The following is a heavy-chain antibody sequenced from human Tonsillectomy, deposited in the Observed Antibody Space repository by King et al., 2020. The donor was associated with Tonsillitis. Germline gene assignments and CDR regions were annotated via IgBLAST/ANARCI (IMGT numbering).Heavy chain of an antibody. D-gene: IGHD4-17*01. CDR2: ISYDGSNK. CDR1: GFTFSSYG. CDR3: ANDRDSGDYDTLDP. J-gene: IGHJ5*02. Sequence: VQLVESGGGVVQSGGSLRLSCAASGFTFSSYGMHWVRQAPGEGLEWVAYISYDGSNKYYADAVKGRFTISRDISKNTVYLQMSSLRVEDTAVYYCANDRDSGDYDTLDPWGQGTLVTVS. V-gene: IGHV3-30*02.